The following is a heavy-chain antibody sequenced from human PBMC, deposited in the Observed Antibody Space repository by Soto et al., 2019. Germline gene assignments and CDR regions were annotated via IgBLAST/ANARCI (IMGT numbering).Heavy chain of an antibody. Sequence: EVQLVESGGALVQPGGSLRLSCATSGFTFSTYSMIWARQAPGKGLEWVSYISSSGHTIYYADSVRGRFTISRDNAKNSLSLQMNTLRAEDTAVYYCARDYMESACDYWGQGTLVTVSS. CDR2: ISSSGHTI. CDR3: ARDYMESACDY. CDR1: GFTFSTYS. V-gene: IGHV3-48*01. D-gene: IGHD1-1*01. J-gene: IGHJ4*02.